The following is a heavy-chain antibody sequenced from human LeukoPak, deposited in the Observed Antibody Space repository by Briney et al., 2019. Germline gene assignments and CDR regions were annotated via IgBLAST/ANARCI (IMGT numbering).Heavy chain of an antibody. CDR3: ATLWDPVAGTTQPLL. CDR1: GFTFSSYE. V-gene: IGHV3-48*03. CDR2: ISGSGSTI. Sequence: GGSLRLSCEASGFTFSSYEMNWVRQAPGKGLEWVSYISGSGSTIYYGDSLKGRFTISRDNANNSLYLQMNSLRVEDTAVYYCATLWDPVAGTTQPLLWGQGTLVTVSS. J-gene: IGHJ4*02. D-gene: IGHD6-19*01.